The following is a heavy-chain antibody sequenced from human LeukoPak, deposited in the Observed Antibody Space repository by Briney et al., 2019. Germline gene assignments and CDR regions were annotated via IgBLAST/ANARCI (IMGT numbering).Heavy chain of an antibody. CDR3: ATDNQGIAAAGTPHFDY. D-gene: IGHD6-13*01. V-gene: IGHV1-24*01. CDR1: GYTLTELS. CDR2: FDPEDGET. Sequence: ASVKVSCKVSGYTLTELSMHWVRQAPGKGLEWMGGFDPEDGETIYAQKFQGRVTMTEDTSTDTAYMELSSLRSEDTAVYYCATDNQGIAAAGTPHFDYWGQGTLVTVSS. J-gene: IGHJ4*02.